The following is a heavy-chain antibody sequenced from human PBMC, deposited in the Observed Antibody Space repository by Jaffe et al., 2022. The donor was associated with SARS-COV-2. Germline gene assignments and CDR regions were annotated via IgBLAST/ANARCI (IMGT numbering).Heavy chain of an antibody. Sequence: QLQLQESGPGLVKPSETLSLTCTVSGGSISSSSYYWGWIRQPPGKGLEWIGSIYYSGSTYYNPSLKSRVTISVDTSKNQFSLKLSSVTAADTAVYYCARHAGESPSYDILTGVTGSRPNYFDYWGQGTLVTVSS. V-gene: IGHV4-39*01. CDR1: GGSISSSSYY. D-gene: IGHD3-9*01. CDR3: ARHAGESPSYDILTGVTGSRPNYFDY. J-gene: IGHJ4*02. CDR2: IYYSGST.